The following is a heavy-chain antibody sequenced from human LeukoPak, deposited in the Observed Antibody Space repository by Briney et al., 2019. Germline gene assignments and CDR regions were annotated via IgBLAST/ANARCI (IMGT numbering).Heavy chain of an antibody. V-gene: IGHV1-2*02. CDR2: INPNSGGT. CDR1: GYTFTGYY. J-gene: IGHJ4*02. Sequence: ASVKVSCKASGYTFTGYYMHWVRQAPGQGLEWMGWINPNSGGTNYAQKFQGRVTMTRDTSISTAYMELSRLRSDDTAVYYCARESVSAELLPPRLFDYWGQGTLVTVSS. CDR3: ARESVSAELLPPRLFDY. D-gene: IGHD1-26*01.